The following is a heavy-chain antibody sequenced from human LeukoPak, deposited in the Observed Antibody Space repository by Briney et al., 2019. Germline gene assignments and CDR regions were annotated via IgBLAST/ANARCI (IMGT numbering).Heavy chain of an antibody. CDR3: ARGTGDREGPWLDY. CDR1: GGSFSGYY. J-gene: IGHJ4*02. CDR2: IYYSGST. V-gene: IGHV4-59*01. D-gene: IGHD7-27*01. Sequence: KPSETLSLTCAVYGGSFSGYYWSWIRQPPGKGLEWIGYIYYSGSTNYNPSLKSRVTISVDTSKNQFSLKLSSVTAADTAVYYCARGTGDREGPWLDYWGQGTLVTVSS.